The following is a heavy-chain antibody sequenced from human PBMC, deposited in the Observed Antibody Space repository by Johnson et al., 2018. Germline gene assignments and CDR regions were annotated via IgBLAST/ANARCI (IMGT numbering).Heavy chain of an antibody. Sequence: VQLVESGGDLVQPGRSLRLSCTASGFTFGDYAMSWFRQAPGKGLEWVGFIRNKVSGETTEYAASVRGRFIISRDDSKSIVYLKMNSLKTEDTAMYYCSRDRYSSAWFVVAFDIWGQVTMVTVSS. CDR2: IRNKVSGETT. J-gene: IGHJ3*02. D-gene: IGHD6-19*01. CDR1: GFTFGDYA. V-gene: IGHV3-49*03. CDR3: SRDRYSSAWFVVAFDI.